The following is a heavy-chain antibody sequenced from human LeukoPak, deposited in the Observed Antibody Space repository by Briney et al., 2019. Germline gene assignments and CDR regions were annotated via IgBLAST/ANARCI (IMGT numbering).Heavy chain of an antibody. V-gene: IGHV1-18*01. CDR2: ISAYNGNT. Sequence: ASVKVSCKASGYTFTSYGISWVRQAPGQGLEWMGWISAYNGNTNYAQKLQGRVTMTTDTSTSTAYMELRSLRSDDTAVYYCARDRSYYYDSSGYYLDYWGQGTLDTVSS. CDR3: ARDRSYYYDSSGYYLDY. D-gene: IGHD3-22*01. CDR1: GYTFTSYG. J-gene: IGHJ4*02.